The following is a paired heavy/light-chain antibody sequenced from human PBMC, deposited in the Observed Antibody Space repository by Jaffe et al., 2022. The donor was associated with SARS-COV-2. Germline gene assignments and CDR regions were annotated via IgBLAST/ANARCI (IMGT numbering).Heavy chain of an antibody. CDR3: ARETGRGYSGYDVKDY. D-gene: IGHD5-12*01. V-gene: IGHV1-2*06. CDR1: GYTFTGYY. Sequence: QVQLVQSGAEVNQPGASVKVSCKASGYTFTGYYMHWVRQAPGQGLEWMGRINPNSGGTDYAQKFQGRVTMTTDTSITTAYMELSRLTSDDTAVYFCARETGRGYSGYDVKDYWGQGTLVTVSS. J-gene: IGHJ4*02. CDR2: INPNSGGT.
Light chain of an antibody. V-gene: IGKV1-39*01. J-gene: IGKJ1*01. CDR2: AAS. CDR1: QSMSSY. Sequence: DIRMTQSPSSLSASVGDRVTITCRASQSMSSYLNWYQQKPGKAPRLLIYAASSLQSGVPSRFSGRGSGTDFTLTISSLQPEDFATYYCQQSYSIPRTFGQGTKVEIK. CDR3: QQSYSIPRT.